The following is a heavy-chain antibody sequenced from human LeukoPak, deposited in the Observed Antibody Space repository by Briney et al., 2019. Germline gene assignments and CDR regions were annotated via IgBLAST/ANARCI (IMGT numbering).Heavy chain of an antibody. D-gene: IGHD2-15*01. CDR1: GGSISSYY. V-gene: IGHV4-4*07. CDR3: ARDLVYCSGGSCYSNNWFDP. J-gene: IGHJ5*02. CDR2: IYTSGST. Sequence: PSETLSLTCTVSGGSISSYYWSWIRQPAGKGLEWIGRIYTSGSTNYNPPLKSRVTISVDKSKNQFSLKLSSVTAADTAVYYCARDLVYCSGGSCYSNNWFDPWGQGTLVTVSS.